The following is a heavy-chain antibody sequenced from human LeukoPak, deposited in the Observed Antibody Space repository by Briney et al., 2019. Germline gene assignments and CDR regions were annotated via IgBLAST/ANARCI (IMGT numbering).Heavy chain of an antibody. V-gene: IGHV4-59*01. Sequence: SETLSLTCTVPGDSISNFYWSWIRQPPGKGLEWIGYVYYSGITNYNPSLKSRVTMSVDTSKNQFSLKLSSVTAADTAVYYCARNYYGSASYYRTGFDPWGQGTLVTVSS. CDR2: VYYSGIT. J-gene: IGHJ5*02. CDR1: GDSISNFY. D-gene: IGHD3-10*01. CDR3: ARNYYGSASYYRTGFDP.